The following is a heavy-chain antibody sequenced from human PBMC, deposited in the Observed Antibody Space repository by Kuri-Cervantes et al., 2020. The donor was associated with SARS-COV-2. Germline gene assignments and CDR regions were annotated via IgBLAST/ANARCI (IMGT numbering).Heavy chain of an antibody. J-gene: IGHJ4*02. V-gene: IGHV3-30*02. CDR2: TRSEGITK. Sequence: GESLKISCAASGFTFTNYGMHWVRQAPGKGLEWVAFTRSEGITKYYGDSVRGRFTISRDNVKNSVYLQMNSLRAEDTAVYYCVREYRGNYYDGSGYYPEDFWGQGTLVTGSS. CDR1: GFTFTNYG. CDR3: VREYRGNYYDGSGYYPEDF. D-gene: IGHD3-22*01.